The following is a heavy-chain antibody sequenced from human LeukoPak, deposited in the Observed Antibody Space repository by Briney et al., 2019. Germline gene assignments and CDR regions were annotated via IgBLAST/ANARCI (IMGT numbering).Heavy chain of an antibody. CDR3: ASSEATTTPPPYGMDV. Sequence: LRLSCAASGFTFSSYAMSWVRQHPGKGLEWIGYIYYSGGTFYNPSLKSRVTISVDMSKNQFSLKLNSVTAADTAVYYCASSEATTTPPPYGMDVWGQGTTVTVSS. CDR1: GFTFSSYA. CDR2: IYYSGGT. V-gene: IGHV4-31*02. D-gene: IGHD5-12*01. J-gene: IGHJ6*02.